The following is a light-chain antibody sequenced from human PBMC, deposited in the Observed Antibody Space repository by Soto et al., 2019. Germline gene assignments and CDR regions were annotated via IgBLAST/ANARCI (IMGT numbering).Light chain of an antibody. CDR1: SSDVGGYNF. J-gene: IGLJ2*01. CDR2: YVR. V-gene: IGLV2-14*01. CDR3: TSYTSSSPVV. Sequence: QSALTQPASVSGSPGQSITISCTGTSSDVGGYNFGSWYQQPPGKAHQLMINYVRHRPSGVSNLFSGSKSGTPASLTISRLQAEDEADYYSTSYTSSSPVVFGGGTKLTVL.